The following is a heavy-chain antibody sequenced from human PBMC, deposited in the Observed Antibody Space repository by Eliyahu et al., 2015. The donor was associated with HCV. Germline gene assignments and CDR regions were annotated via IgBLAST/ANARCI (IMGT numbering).Heavy chain of an antibody. CDR2: TWSAGSNK. CDR3: ARDVDNYFDY. CDR1: GFPFSNFG. V-gene: IGHV3-33*01. D-gene: IGHD5-12*01. Sequence: QVQLVESGGGVVQPGRSLRLSCAASGFPFSNFGMHWVRQAPGKGXEWVAFTWSAGSNKYYADSVKGRFTISRDNSKNTLYLQMNSLRAEDTAVYYCARDVDNYFDYWGQGILVTVSS. J-gene: IGHJ4*02.